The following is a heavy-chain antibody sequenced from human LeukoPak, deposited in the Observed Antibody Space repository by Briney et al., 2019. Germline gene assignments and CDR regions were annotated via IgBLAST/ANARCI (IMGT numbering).Heavy chain of an antibody. J-gene: IGHJ3*02. V-gene: IGHV4-61*02. CDR1: GDSISSGDYY. CDR3: ARDTALFRAYDI. CDR2: ISSSGST. Sequence: SETLSLTCTVSGDSISSGDYYWSWIQQPAGKGLEWIGRISSSGSTNYNPSLKSRLTISVHKSKNQFSLKLSSVTAADTAVYYCARDTALFRAYDIWGQGTLVTVSS.